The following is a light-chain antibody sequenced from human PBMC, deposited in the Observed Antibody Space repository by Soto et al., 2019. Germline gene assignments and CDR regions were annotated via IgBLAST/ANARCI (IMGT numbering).Light chain of an antibody. J-gene: IGKJ1*01. CDR1: ESVRNN. CDR2: GAS. CDR3: QQYVNWPPWT. V-gene: IGKV3-15*01. Sequence: IVMTQSPDTLSVSPGDRATLTCRASESVRNNLAWYQRRPGQAPRLLLYGASTRATGIPARFSGSGSGTEFTLTISSLQSEDFAVYYCQQYVNWPPWTFGQGTKVEIK.